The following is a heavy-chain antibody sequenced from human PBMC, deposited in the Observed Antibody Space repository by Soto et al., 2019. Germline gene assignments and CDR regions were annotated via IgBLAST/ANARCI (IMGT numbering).Heavy chain of an antibody. CDR1: GGTFSSYA. Sequence: QVQLVQSGAEVKKPGSSVKVSCKASGGTFSSYAISWVRQAPGQGLEWMGGIIPIFGTANYAQKFQGRVTITADEATSAAYMELSSLRSEDTAVYYCARGHTDVATAMPKGYWFDPWGQGTLVTVSS. J-gene: IGHJ5*02. CDR3: ARGHTDVATAMPKGYWFDP. D-gene: IGHD5-18*01. V-gene: IGHV1-69*12. CDR2: IIPIFGTA.